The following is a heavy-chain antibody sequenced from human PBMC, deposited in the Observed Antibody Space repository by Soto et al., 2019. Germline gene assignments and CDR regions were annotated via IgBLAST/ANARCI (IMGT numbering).Heavy chain of an antibody. CDR3: ARGSWFGDLGNFDYGLVV. V-gene: IGHV1-8*01. CDR2: MSPNSGDA. Sequence: QVHLVQSGAEVKKPGASVKVSCKASGYTFTSDDINWVRQATGQGLEWMGWMSPNSGDAGYSQKFQGRLTMTRNTSISTAYMELSSLTYEDTAVYYCARGSWFGDLGNFDYGLVVWGQGTTVTVSS. CDR1: GYTFTSDD. J-gene: IGHJ6*02. D-gene: IGHD3-10*01.